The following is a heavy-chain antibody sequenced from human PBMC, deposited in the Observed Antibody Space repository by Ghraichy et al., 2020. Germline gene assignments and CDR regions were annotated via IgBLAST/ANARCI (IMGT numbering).Heavy chain of an antibody. CDR1: GGSVSSGSYY. Sequence: SETLSLTCTVSGGSVSSGSYYWSWIRQPPGKGLEWIGYIYYSGSTNYNPSLKSRVTISVDTSKNQFSLKLSSVTAADTAVYYCARGEYDIAAPAVYYYYGMDVWGQGTTVTVSS. D-gene: IGHD6-6*01. J-gene: IGHJ6*02. CDR3: ARGEYDIAAPAVYYYYGMDV. CDR2: IYYSGST. V-gene: IGHV4-61*01.